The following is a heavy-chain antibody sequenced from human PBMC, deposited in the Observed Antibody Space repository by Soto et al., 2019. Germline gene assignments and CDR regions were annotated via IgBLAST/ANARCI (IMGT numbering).Heavy chain of an antibody. CDR3: ARAAVAAAVPAEYFQH. D-gene: IGHD6-25*01. CDR2: MNPNSGNT. CDR1: GYTFTSYD. J-gene: IGHJ1*01. V-gene: IGHV1-8*01. Sequence: QVQLVQSGAEVKKPGASVKVSCKASGYTFTSYDINWVRQATGQGLEWMGWMNPNSGNTGYAQKFQGRVTMTRNTSLSTAYMELSSLGSEDTAVYYCARAAVAAAVPAEYFQHWGQGTLVNVSS.